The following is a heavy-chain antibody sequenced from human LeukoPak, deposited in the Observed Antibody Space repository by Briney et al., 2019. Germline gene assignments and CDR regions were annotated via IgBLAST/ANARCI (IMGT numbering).Heavy chain of an antibody. CDR2: MNPNSGNT. J-gene: IGHJ6*02. CDR3: ARGLSMVRGVIFYYGMDV. D-gene: IGHD3-10*01. Sequence: ASVKVSCKASGYTFTSYDINWVRQATRQGLEWMGWMNPNSGNTGYAQKFQGRVTMTRNTSISTAYMELSSLRSDDTAVYYCARGLSMVRGVIFYYGMDVWGQGTTVTVSS. CDR1: GYTFTSYD. V-gene: IGHV1-8*01.